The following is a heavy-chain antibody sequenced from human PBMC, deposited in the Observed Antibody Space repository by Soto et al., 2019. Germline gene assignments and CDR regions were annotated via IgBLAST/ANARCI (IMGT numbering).Heavy chain of an antibody. D-gene: IGHD6-6*01. CDR2: ISSSSSYI. CDR1: GFTFSSYS. CDR3: AMESISEATIDY. J-gene: IGHJ4*02. V-gene: IGHV3-21*01. Sequence: GGSLRLSCAASGFTFSSYSMNWVRQAPGKGLEWVSSISSSSSYIYYADSVKGRFTISRDNAKNSLYLQMNSLRAEDTAVYYRAMESISEATIDYWGQGTLVTVSS.